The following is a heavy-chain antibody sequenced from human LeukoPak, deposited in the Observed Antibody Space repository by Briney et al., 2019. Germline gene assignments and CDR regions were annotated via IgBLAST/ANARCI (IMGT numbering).Heavy chain of an antibody. CDR2: IIPILGIA. D-gene: IGHD2-15*01. J-gene: IGHJ6*02. CDR3: AGYCSGGSCTHYYYYGMDV. V-gene: IGHV1-69*04. Sequence: SVKVSCKASGGTFSSYAISWVRQAPGQGLEWMGRIIPILGIANYAQKFQGRVTITADKSTSTAYMELSSLRSEDTAVYYCAGYCSGGSCTHYYYYGMDVWGQGTTVTVSS. CDR1: GGTFSSYA.